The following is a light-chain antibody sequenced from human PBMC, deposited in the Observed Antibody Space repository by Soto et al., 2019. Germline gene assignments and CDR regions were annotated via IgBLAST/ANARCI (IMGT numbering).Light chain of an antibody. CDR3: TSYTSSTTGV. CDR1: SSDVGGYNY. CDR2: EVS. Sequence: QSVLTQPASVSGSPGQSITISCTGTSSDVGGYNYVSWYQQFPGKAPKLMIYEVSTRPSGVSNRFSGSKSGNTACLTISGLQAEDEADYYCTSYTSSTTGVFGGGTKLTVL. J-gene: IGLJ3*02. V-gene: IGLV2-14*01.